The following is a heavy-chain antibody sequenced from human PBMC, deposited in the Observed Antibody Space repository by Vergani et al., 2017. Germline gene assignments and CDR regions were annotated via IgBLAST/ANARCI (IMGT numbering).Heavy chain of an antibody. Sequence: EVQLVESGGGLVQPGGSLRLSCAASGFTFSSYSMNWVRQAPGKGLEWVSYISSSSSTIYYADSVKGRFTSSRDNAKNSLYLQMNSLRAEDTAVYYCARIIAAAETLSGMDVWGQGTTVTVSS. CDR3: ARIIAAAETLSGMDV. CDR2: ISSSSSTI. J-gene: IGHJ6*02. CDR1: GFTFSSYS. V-gene: IGHV3-48*04. D-gene: IGHD6-13*01.